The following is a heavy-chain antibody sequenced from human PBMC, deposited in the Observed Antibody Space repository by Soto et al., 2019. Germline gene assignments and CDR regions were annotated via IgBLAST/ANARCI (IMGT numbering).Heavy chain of an antibody. J-gene: IGHJ3*02. D-gene: IGHD2-2*01. Sequence: GESLKISCKGSGYSFTSYWIGWVRQMPGKGLEWMGIIYPGDSDTRYSPSFQGQVTISADKSISTAYLQWSSLKASDTAMYYCASAVRYCISTSCADAFDIWGQGTMVPVSS. V-gene: IGHV5-51*01. CDR3: ASAVRYCISTSCADAFDI. CDR1: GYSFTSYW. CDR2: IYPGDSDT.